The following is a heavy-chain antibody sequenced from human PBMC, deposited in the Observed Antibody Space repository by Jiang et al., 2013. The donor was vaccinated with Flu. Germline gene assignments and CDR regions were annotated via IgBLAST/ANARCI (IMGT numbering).Heavy chain of an antibody. CDR3: ASKGRKRWKLPPINF. D-gene: IGHD1-26*01. Sequence: GLVRPGGSLRLSCAASGFTFKTYWMHWVRQVPGKGLVWVARVNPYGRDIKYADSVKGRFTISRDNAKNTVYLQMDSLRAEDTGLYYCASKGRKRWKLPPINFWGRGTLVTVSS. V-gene: IGHV3-74*01. J-gene: IGHJ4*02. CDR2: VNPYGRDI. CDR1: GFTFKTYW.